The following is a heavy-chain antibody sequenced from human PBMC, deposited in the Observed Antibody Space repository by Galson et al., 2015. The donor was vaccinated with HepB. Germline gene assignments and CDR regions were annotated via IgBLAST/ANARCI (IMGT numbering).Heavy chain of an antibody. D-gene: IGHD2-2*01. J-gene: IGHJ6*03. CDR1: GGTLSNYA. Sequence: SVKVSCKASGGTLSNYAISWVRQAPGQGLEWMGGLVPMIDTTNYAQKFQGRVTITADKSANIAHMELSTLRSEDTATYYCATVPYNCRGTRCPWYYHMEVWGKGTTVTVSS. CDR2: LVPMIDTT. CDR3: ATVPYNCRGTRCPWYYHMEV. V-gene: IGHV1-69*06.